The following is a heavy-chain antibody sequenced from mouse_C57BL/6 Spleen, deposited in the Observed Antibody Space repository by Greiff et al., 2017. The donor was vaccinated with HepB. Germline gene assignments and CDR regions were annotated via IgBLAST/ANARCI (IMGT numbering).Heavy chain of an antibody. CDR3: TTSIYYYGSSYVDDY. CDR1: GFNIKDDY. Sequence: EVQLQQSGAELVRPGASVKLSCTASGFNIKDDYMHWVKQRPEQGLEWIGWIDPENGDTEYASKFQGKATITADTSSNTAYLQISSLTSEDTAVEYCTTSIYYYGSSYVDDYWGQGTTLTVSS. D-gene: IGHD1-1*01. CDR2: IDPENGDT. V-gene: IGHV14-4*01. J-gene: IGHJ2*01.